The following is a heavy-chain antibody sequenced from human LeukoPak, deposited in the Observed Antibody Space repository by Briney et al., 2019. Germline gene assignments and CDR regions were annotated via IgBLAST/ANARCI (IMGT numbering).Heavy chain of an antibody. CDR3: ARDGLIGYRDIVVVPAAIFFAFDI. J-gene: IGHJ3*02. V-gene: IGHV3-7*01. CDR2: IKQDGSEK. CDR1: GFTFSSYW. D-gene: IGHD2-2*01. Sequence: PGGSLRLSCAASGFTFSSYWMSWVRQAPGKGLEWVANIKQDGSEKYYVDSVKGRFTISRDNAKNSLYLQMNSLRAEDTAVYYCARDGLIGYRDIVVVPAAIFFAFDIWGQGTMVTVSS.